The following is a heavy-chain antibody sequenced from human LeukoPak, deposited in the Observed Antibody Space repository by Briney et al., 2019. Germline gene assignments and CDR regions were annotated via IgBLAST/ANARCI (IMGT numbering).Heavy chain of an antibody. V-gene: IGHV3-15*01. Sequence: GGSLRLSCEGSGITFSTAWMSWVRQAPGKGLEWVGRIKSKTDGGTTDYAAPVKGRFTISRDDSKNTLYLQMNSLKTEDTAVYYCTTYYDFWSGYYRSNGMDVWGQGTTVTVSS. J-gene: IGHJ6*02. CDR3: TTYYDFWSGYYRSNGMDV. CDR2: IKSKTDGGTT. CDR1: GITFSTAW. D-gene: IGHD3-3*01.